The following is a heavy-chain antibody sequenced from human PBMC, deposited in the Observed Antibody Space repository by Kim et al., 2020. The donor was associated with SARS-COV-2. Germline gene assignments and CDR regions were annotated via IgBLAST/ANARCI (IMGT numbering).Heavy chain of an antibody. J-gene: IGHJ4*02. Sequence: TYYNPSLKSRVTISVDTSKDQFSLKLGAVTAADTAVYYCATSSFYGGNDYWGQGTLVTVSS. D-gene: IGHD4-17*01. CDR3: ATSSFYGGNDY. CDR2: T. V-gene: IGHV4-31*02.